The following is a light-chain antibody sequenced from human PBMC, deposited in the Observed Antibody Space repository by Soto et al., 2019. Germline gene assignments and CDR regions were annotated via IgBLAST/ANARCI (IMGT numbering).Light chain of an antibody. CDR2: GAS. Sequence: PGERVTLSCRASQSVSSSYLTWNQPKPGQAPRLLIYGASTRATGIPARFSGSGSGTDFTLTISSLQPEDFAVYYCQQDYNLPFGGGTKVEIK. CDR1: QSVSSSY. V-gene: IGKV3D-7*01. CDR3: QQDYNLP. J-gene: IGKJ4*01.